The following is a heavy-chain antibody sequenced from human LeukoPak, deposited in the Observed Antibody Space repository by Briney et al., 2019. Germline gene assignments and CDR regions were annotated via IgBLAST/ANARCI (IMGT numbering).Heavy chain of an antibody. D-gene: IGHD1-1*01. CDR3: AREKLPETSYYYYYGMDV. J-gene: IGHJ6*02. Sequence: GGSLRLSCAASGFTFSSYAMHWVRQAPGKGLEWVTVISYDGSNKYYADSVKGRFTISRDNSKNTLYLQMNSLGAEDTAMYYCAREKLPETSYYYYYGMDVWGQGTTVTVSS. CDR1: GFTFSSYA. CDR2: ISYDGSNK. V-gene: IGHV3-30-3*01.